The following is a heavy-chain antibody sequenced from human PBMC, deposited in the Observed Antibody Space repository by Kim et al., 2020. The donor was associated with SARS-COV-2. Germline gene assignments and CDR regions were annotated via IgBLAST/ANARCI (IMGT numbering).Heavy chain of an antibody. CDR2: IYTSGST. CDR3: ARDGYLEYGMDV. CDR1: GGSISSGSYY. Sequence: SETLSLTCTVSGGSISSGSYYWSWIRQPAGKGLEWIGRIYTSGSTNYNPSLKSRVTISVDTSKNQFSLKLSSVTAADTAVYYCARDGYLEYGMDVWGQGTTVTVSS. J-gene: IGHJ6*02. V-gene: IGHV4-61*02. D-gene: IGHD5-12*01.